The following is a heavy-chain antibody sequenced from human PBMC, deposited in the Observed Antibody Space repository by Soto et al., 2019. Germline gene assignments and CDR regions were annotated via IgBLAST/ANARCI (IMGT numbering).Heavy chain of an antibody. V-gene: IGHV4-4*02. Sequence: LSLTCAVSGGSISSSNWWSWVRQPPGKGLEWIGEIYHSGSTNYNPSLKSRVTISVDTSKNQFSLKLSSVTAADTAVYYCARGSTLVGNWFDPWGQGTLVTVSS. CDR1: GGSISSSNW. CDR2: IYHSGST. D-gene: IGHD6-13*01. CDR3: ARGSTLVGNWFDP. J-gene: IGHJ5*02.